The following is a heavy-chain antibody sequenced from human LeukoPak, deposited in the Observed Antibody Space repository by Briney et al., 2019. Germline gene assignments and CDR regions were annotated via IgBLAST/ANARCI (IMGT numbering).Heavy chain of an antibody. J-gene: IGHJ4*02. Sequence: ASVKVSCKASGYTFTNYGISWVRQAPGQGLEWMGWISAYNGNTNYAQKLQGRVTMTTDTSTSTAYMELRSLRSDDTAVYYCARDLGYYYDSSGQDDYWGQGTLVTVSS. D-gene: IGHD3-22*01. CDR1: GYTFTNYG. CDR2: ISAYNGNT. V-gene: IGHV1-18*01. CDR3: ARDLGYYYDSSGQDDY.